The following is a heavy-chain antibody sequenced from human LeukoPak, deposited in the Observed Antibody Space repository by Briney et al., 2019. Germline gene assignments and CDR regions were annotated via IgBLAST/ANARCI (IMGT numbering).Heavy chain of an antibody. CDR2: IYYSGST. J-gene: IGHJ4*02. CDR3: ARAVAYYDILTGYFEI. D-gene: IGHD3-9*01. V-gene: IGHV4-39*07. Sequence: PSETLSLTCTVSGGSISSSSYYWGWIRQPPGKGLEWIGSIYYSGSTYYNPSLKSRVTISVDTSKNQFSLKLSSVTAADTAVYYCARAVAYYDILTGYFEIWGQGTLVTVSS. CDR1: GGSISSSSYY.